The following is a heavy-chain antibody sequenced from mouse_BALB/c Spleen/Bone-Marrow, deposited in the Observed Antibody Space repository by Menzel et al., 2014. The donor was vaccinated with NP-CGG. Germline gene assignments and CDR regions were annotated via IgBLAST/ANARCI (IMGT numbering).Heavy chain of an antibody. V-gene: IGHV5-9-3*01. J-gene: IGHJ4*01. D-gene: IGHD2-1*01. CDR1: GFTFSSYA. Sequence: EVQVVESGGGLVKPGGSLKLSCAASGFTFSSYAMSWVCQTPEKRLEWVATISSGGSYIYYPDSVKGRFTISRDNAKNTLYLQMSSLRSEDTAMYYCARRHGNYGAMDYWGQGTSVTVSS. CDR2: ISSGGSYI. CDR3: ARRHGNYGAMDY.